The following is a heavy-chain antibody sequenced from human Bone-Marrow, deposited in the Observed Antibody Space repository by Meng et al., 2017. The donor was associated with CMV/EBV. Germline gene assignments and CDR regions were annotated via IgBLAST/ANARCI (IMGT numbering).Heavy chain of an antibody. CDR2: IKSKTDGGTI. J-gene: IGHJ6*02. CDR3: GLDLGYDFYYGMDV. CDR1: GFKFNNAW. V-gene: IGHV3-15*01. Sequence: GESLKISCAASGFKFNNAWMTWVRQASGKGLEWVGRIKSKTDGGTIHYATPVKGRFTISRDDSKNTLYLQMDSLKSEDTAVYYCGLDLGYDFYYGMDVWGQGTTVTVSS.